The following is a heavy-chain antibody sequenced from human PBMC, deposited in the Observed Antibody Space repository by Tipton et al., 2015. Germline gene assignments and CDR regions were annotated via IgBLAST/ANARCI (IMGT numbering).Heavy chain of an antibody. D-gene: IGHD2-15*01. J-gene: IGHJ4*02. CDR3: TRELLPGAMDY. V-gene: IGHV3-48*03. Sequence: QLVQSGGGLVQPGGSLRLSCEASGFTFSNYEMSWVRQAPGKGLEWVSYINSGGRTKYYADSVKGRFTISRDNAKNSLYLQLNGLRAEDTALYYCTRELLPGAMDYWGLGTLVTVSS. CDR2: INSGGRTK. CDR1: GFTFSNYE.